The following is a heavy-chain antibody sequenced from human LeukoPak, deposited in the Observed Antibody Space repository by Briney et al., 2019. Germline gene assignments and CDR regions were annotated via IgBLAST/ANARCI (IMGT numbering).Heavy chain of an antibody. CDR2: IIPIFGTA. D-gene: IGHD3-22*01. J-gene: IGHJ5*02. V-gene: IGHV1-69*13. CDR3: ARQHYYDSSGYPNWFDP. CDR1: GGTFSSYA. Sequence: SVKVSCKASGGTFSSYAISWVRQAPGQGLDWMGGIIPIFGTANYAQKFQGRVTITADESRSTAYMELNSLRSEDTAVYYCARQHYYDSSGYPNWFDPWGQGTLVTVSS.